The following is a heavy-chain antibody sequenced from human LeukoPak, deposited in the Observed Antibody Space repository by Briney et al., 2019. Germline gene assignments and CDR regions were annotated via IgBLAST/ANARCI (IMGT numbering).Heavy chain of an antibody. CDR3: AKDTVAAAGWHFFDY. CDR2: ISWNSGSI. J-gene: IGHJ4*02. CDR1: GFTFDDYA. Sequence: GGSLRLSCAASGFTFDDYAMHWVRQAPGKGLEWVSGISWNSGSIGYADSVKGRFTISRDNAKNSLYLQMNSLRAEDTALYYCAKDTVAAAGWHFFDYWGQGTLVTVSS. V-gene: IGHV3-9*01. D-gene: IGHD6-13*01.